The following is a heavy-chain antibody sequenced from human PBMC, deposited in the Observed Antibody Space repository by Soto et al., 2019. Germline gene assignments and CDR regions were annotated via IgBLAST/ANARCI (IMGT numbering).Heavy chain of an antibody. CDR2: IDPSDSDI. CDR3: AILFMVGGTPDSFDF. CDR1: GWRFASDQ. J-gene: IGHJ3*01. Sequence: GESLKISCKGSGWRFASDQIAWVRQMPGKGLEWMGIIDPSDSDIRYSPSFQGQVTISADKSISTAYLQWSSLKASDTAMYYCAILFMVGGTPDSFDFWGKGTIGTV. D-gene: IGHD1-26*01. V-gene: IGHV5-51*01.